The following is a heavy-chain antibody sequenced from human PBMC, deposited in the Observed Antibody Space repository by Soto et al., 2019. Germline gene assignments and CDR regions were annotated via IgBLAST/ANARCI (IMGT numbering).Heavy chain of an antibody. D-gene: IGHD6-19*01. J-gene: IGHJ4*02. CDR1: GFTFSSYA. CDR3: AKAVAVAVWVTGYY. CDR2: ISGSGGST. V-gene: IGHV3-23*01. Sequence: GGSLRLSCAASGFTFSSYAMSWVRQAPGKGLEWVSAISGSGGSTYYADSVKGRFTISRDNSKNTLYLQMNSLRAEDTAVYYCAKAVAVAVWVTGYYWGQGTLVTVSS.